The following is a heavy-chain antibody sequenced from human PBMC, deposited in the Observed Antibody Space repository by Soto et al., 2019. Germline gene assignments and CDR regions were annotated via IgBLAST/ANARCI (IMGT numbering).Heavy chain of an antibody. Sequence: TSETLSLTWAVYGGSFSGYYWSWIRQPPGKGLEWIGYIYYSGSTNYNPSLKSRVTISVDTSKNQFSLKLSSVTAADTAVYYCARRSGYGGTSYYYYMDVWGKGTTVTVSS. V-gene: IGHV4-59*08. CDR3: ARRSGYGGTSYYYYMDV. J-gene: IGHJ6*03. D-gene: IGHD5-12*01. CDR2: IYYSGST. CDR1: GGSFSGYY.